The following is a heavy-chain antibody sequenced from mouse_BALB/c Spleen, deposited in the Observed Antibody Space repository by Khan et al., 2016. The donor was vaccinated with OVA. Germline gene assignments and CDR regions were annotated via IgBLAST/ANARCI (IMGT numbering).Heavy chain of an antibody. V-gene: IGHV1-26*01. CDR2: INPNTYNT. Sequence: EVQLKQSGPDLVKTGASVKISCKASGFSFTAYYMNWVKLSHGKSLECIGRINPNTYNTNYNQKFTGKAILTVDTSSSTAYMELRSLTSEDSAGDFCARGYDFFAYGGQGTLVTVSA. CDR3: ARGYDFFAY. D-gene: IGHD2-14*01. CDR1: GFSFTAYY. J-gene: IGHJ3*01.